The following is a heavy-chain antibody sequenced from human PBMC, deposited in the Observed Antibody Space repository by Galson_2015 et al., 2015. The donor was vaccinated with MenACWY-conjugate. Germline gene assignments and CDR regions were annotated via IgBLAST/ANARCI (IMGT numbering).Heavy chain of an antibody. CDR3: TRRKSLGAAAVVFDA. V-gene: IGHV4-4*02. D-gene: IGHD6-13*01. Sequence: ETLSLTCAVSGASIASSNYWRWVRQPLGRGLEWIGEIYLNGITNYNPSLKSRVVISIDRSNNQLSLKLPSVTAADTAVYYCTRRKSLGAAAVVFDAWGLGILVTVSS. CDR1: GASIASSNY. J-gene: IGHJ4*02. CDR2: IYLNGIT.